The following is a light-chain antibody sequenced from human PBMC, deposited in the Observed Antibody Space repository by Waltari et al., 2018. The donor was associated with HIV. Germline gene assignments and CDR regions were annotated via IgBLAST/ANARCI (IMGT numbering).Light chain of an antibody. CDR2: LGS. CDR3: MRALEIPYT. J-gene: IGKJ2*01. Sequence: DIVLTQSPLSLPVTPGEPASIYCRSSQSLLHSNVNSYLDWYVQKPGQSPQVLVDLGSTRAYGFPDRISGSGAGTDFTLNISRVETEDAGVYYYMRALEIPYTFGEGAKLGIK. V-gene: IGKV2-28*01. CDR1: QSLLHSNVNSY.